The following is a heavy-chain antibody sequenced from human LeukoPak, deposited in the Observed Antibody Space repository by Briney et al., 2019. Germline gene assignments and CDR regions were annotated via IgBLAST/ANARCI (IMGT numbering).Heavy chain of an antibody. CDR3: ARGLRWELLS. D-gene: IGHD1-26*01. Sequence: SETRSLTCAVYGGSFSGYYWSWIRQPPGKGLEWIGEINHSGSTNYNPSLKSRVTISVDTSKNQFSLKLSSVTAADTAVYYCARGLRWELLSWGQGTLVTVSS. CDR2: INHSGST. V-gene: IGHV4-34*01. J-gene: IGHJ4*02. CDR1: GGSFSGYY.